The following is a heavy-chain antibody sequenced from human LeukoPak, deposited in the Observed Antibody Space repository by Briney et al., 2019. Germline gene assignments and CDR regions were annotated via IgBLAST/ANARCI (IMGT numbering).Heavy chain of an antibody. CDR2: ISSSGSTI. D-gene: IGHD6-19*01. CDR3: ASLGEQWLVQYLHY. V-gene: IGHV3-11*01. CDR1: GFTFSDYF. Sequence: GGSLRLSCAASGFTFSDYFMSWIRQAPGKGLEWVSYISSSGSTIYYADSVKGRFTISRDNAKNSLYLQMNSLRAEDTAVYYCASLGEQWLVQYLHYWGQGALVTVSS. J-gene: IGHJ4*02.